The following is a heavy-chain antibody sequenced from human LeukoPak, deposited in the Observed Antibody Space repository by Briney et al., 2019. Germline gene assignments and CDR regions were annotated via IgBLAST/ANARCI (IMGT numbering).Heavy chain of an antibody. D-gene: IGHD6-19*01. J-gene: IGHJ5*02. CDR3: AAEEMAGKGGYNWFDP. V-gene: IGHV4-30-4*08. CDR1: GGSISSGDYY. Sequence: SETLSLTCTVSGGSISSGDYYWSWIRQPPGKGLEWIGYIYYSGSTYYNPSLKSRVTISVDTSKNQFSLKLSSVTAADTAVYYCAAEEMAGKGGYNWFDPWGQGTLLTVSS. CDR2: IYYSGST.